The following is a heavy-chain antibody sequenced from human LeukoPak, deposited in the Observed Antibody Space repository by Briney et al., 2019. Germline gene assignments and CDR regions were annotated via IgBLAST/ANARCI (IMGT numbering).Heavy chain of an antibody. CDR1: GFTFSSYA. CDR3: AKGLSLVAVAGRSGDY. Sequence: PGGSLRLSCAASGFTFSSYAMSWVRQAPGKGLEWVSAISGSGGSTYYADSVKGRFTISRDNSKNTLYLQMNSLRAEDTAVYYCAKGLSLVAVAGRSGDYWGQGTLLTVSS. V-gene: IGHV3-23*01. J-gene: IGHJ4*02. CDR2: ISGSGGST. D-gene: IGHD6-19*01.